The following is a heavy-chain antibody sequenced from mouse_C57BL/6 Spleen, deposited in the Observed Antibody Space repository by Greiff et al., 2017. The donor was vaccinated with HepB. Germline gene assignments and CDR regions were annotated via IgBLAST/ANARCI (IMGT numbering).Heavy chain of an antibody. V-gene: IGHV5-4*03. Sequence: EVKVVESGGGLVKPGGSLKLSCAASGFTFSSYAMSWVRQTPEKRLEWVATISDGGSYTYYPDNVKGRFTISRDNAKNNLYLQMSHLKSEDTAMYYCARGITTVVDAWFAYWGKGTLVTVSA. CDR1: GFTFSSYA. D-gene: IGHD1-1*01. CDR2: ISDGGSYT. J-gene: IGHJ3*01. CDR3: ARGITTVVDAWFAY.